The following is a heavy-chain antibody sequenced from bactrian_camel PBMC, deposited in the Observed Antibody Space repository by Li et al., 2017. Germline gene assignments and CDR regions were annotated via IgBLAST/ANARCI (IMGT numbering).Heavy chain of an antibody. V-gene: IGHV3S53*01. CDR3: AEGRGSRGEHCYSLNY. D-gene: IGHD6*01. CDR2: INRDGSS. Sequence: HVQLVESGGGSVQAGGSLRLSSEVSGSIDGTNCIGWFRQYPGKEREGVGVINRDGSSTYAESVKGRFTISQDSARNTVYLQMNNLQPEDTATYYCAEGRGSRGEHCYSLNYWGQGTQVTVS. J-gene: IGHJ4*01. CDR1: GSIDGTNC.